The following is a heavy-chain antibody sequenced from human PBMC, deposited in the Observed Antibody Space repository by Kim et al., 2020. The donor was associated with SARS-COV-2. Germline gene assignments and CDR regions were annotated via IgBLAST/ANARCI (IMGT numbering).Heavy chain of an antibody. V-gene: IGHV4-59*13. Sequence: SETLSLTCNVSGGSICSYYWSWIRQPPGKGLEWIGYAYYSGSTNYNPSLKSRVTISVDTSKNQFSLRLSSVTAADTAVYYCARGSRGYSYGWGQGTLVTVSS. D-gene: IGHD5-18*01. CDR2: AYYSGST. CDR1: GGSICSYY. CDR3: ARGSRGYSYG. J-gene: IGHJ4*02.